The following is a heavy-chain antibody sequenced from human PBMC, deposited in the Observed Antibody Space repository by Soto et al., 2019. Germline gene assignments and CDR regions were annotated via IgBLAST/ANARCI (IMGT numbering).Heavy chain of an antibody. J-gene: IGHJ4*02. CDR3: ARSRAVAGSYYFDY. CDR2: IIPIFGTA. Sequence: SVKVSCKASGGTFSSYAISWVRQAPGQGLEWMGGIIPIFGTANYAQKFQGRVTITADKSTSTAYMELSSLRSEDTAVYYCARSRAVAGSYYFDYWGQGTLVPVSS. D-gene: IGHD6-19*01. CDR1: GGTFSSYA. V-gene: IGHV1-69*06.